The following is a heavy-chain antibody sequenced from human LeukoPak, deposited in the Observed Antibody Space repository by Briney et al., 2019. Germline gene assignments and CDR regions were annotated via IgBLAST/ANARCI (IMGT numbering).Heavy chain of an antibody. CDR2: ISASGGST. J-gene: IGHJ4*02. CDR3: AKRGETQHYFDY. V-gene: IGHV3-23*01. CDR1: GFTFSTYG. D-gene: IGHD6-13*01. Sequence: GGSLRLSCAASGFTFSTYGITWVRQAPGKGLERVSSISASGGSTFYADSVKGRFTISRDNSKNTLFLQMNSLRAEDTAVYYCAKRGETQHYFDYWGQGTLVTVSS.